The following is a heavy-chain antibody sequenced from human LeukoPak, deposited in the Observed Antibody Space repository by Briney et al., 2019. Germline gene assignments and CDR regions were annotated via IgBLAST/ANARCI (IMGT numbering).Heavy chain of an antibody. CDR2: IYSGGST. J-gene: IGHJ4*02. V-gene: IGHV3-53*01. D-gene: IGHD6-6*01. CDR3: ARGSSIAARRGLGFDY. Sequence: PGGSLRLSCAASGFTVSSNYMSWVRQAPGKGLEWVSVIYSGGSTYYADSVKGRFTISRDNSKNTLYLQMNSLRAEDTAVYYCARGSSIAARRGLGFDYWGQGTLVTISS. CDR1: GFTVSSNY.